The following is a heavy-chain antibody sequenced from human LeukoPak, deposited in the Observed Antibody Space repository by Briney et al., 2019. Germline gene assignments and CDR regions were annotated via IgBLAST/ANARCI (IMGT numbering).Heavy chain of an antibody. Sequence: SETLSLTCSFSGYSISSGYYWGWIRQPPGQGLEWIGSIYHSGSTYYNPSLKSRVTISVDTSKNQFSLKLSSVTAADTAVYYCAGDFWSGYYFRDWGQGTLVTVSS. J-gene: IGHJ4*02. CDR3: AGDFWSGYYFRD. V-gene: IGHV4-38-2*02. D-gene: IGHD3-3*01. CDR1: GYSISSGYY. CDR2: IYHSGST.